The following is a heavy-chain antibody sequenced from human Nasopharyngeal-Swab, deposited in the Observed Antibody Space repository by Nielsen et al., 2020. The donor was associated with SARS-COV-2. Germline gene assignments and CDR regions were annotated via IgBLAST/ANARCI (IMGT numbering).Heavy chain of an antibody. CDR2: IYHSGST. D-gene: IGHD3-10*01. Sequence: SETLSLTCAVSGDSISSSNWWSWVRQPPGKGLERLGEIYHSGSTNYHPSLKSRVTISVEKSKNQFSLKLSSVTAADPAVYYCAKVLWFGELYYWGQGTLVTVSS. CDR1: GDSISSSNW. V-gene: IGHV4-4*02. J-gene: IGHJ4*02. CDR3: AKVLWFGELYY.